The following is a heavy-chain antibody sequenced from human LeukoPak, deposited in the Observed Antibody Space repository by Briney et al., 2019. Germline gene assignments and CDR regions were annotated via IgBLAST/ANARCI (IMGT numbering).Heavy chain of an antibody. CDR2: FDPEDGET. D-gene: IGHD3-10*01. J-gene: IGHJ4*02. Sequence: GASVKVSCKVSGYTLTELSMLWVRQAPGKGLEWMGGFDPEDGETIYAQKFQGRVTMTEDTSTDTAYMELSSLRSEDTAVYYCATAPITMVRGVITNFDYWGQGTLVTVSS. CDR3: ATAPITMVRGVITNFDY. CDR1: GYTLTELS. V-gene: IGHV1-24*01.